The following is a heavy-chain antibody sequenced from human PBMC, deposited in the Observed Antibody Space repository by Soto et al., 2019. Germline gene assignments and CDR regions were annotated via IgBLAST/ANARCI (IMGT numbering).Heavy chain of an antibody. V-gene: IGHV3-33*01. CDR2: IWYDGSNK. CDR3: ARINYYGSGSYPALDY. CDR1: GFTFSSYG. Sequence: GGSLRLSCAASGFTFSSYGMHWVRQAPGKGLEWVAVIWYDGSNKYYADSVKGRFTISRDNSNNTLYLQMNSLRAEDTAVYYCARINYYGSGSYPALDYWGQGTLVTVSS. J-gene: IGHJ4*02. D-gene: IGHD3-10*01.